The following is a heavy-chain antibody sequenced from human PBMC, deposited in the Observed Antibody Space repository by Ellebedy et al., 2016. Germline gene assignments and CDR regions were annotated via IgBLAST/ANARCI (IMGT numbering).Heavy chain of an antibody. D-gene: IGHD4-23*01. CDR2: IHYSGTT. J-gene: IGHJ4*02. CDR3: ARDTTVAASDY. Sequence: SETLSLXXTVSGGSISSSNHYWGWIRQPPGKGLEWIGSIHYSGTTYYNPSLKSRVIISVDMSKNQFSLKLSSVTAADTAMYYCARDTTVAASDYWGQGTLVTVSS. V-gene: IGHV4-39*07. CDR1: GGSISSSNHY.